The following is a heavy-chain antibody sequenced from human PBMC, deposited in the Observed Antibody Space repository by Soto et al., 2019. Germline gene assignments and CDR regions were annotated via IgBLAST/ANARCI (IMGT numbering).Heavy chain of an antibody. CDR3: VRSRGYYDSSGYSYY. J-gene: IGHJ4*02. CDR2: IYHGGST. V-gene: IGHV4-4*02. Sequence: QVQLQESGPGLVKPSGTLSLTCAVSGGSISSSNWWSWVRPPPGKGLVWIGEIYHGGSTNYNPSLKSRVTITVDKSKNQFSLKLSSVTAADTAVYYCVRSRGYYDSSGYSYYWGQGTLVTVSS. D-gene: IGHD3-22*01. CDR1: GGSISSSNW.